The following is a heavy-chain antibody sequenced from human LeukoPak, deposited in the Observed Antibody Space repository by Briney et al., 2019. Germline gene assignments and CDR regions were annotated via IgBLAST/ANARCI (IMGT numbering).Heavy chain of an antibody. CDR2: ISSSSSYI. V-gene: IGHV3-21*01. CDR3: ARDQVDTAMVTFDY. CDR1: GFTFSSYS. D-gene: IGHD5-18*01. Sequence: GGSLRLSCAASGFTFSSYSMNWVRQAPGKGLEGVSSISSSSSYIYYADSVKGRFTISRDNAKSSLYLQMNSLRAEDTAVYYCARDQVDTAMVTFDYWGQGTLVTVSS. J-gene: IGHJ4*02.